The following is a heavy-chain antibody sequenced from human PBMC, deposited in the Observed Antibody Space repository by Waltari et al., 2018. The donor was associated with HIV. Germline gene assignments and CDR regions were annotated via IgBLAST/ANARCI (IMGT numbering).Heavy chain of an antibody. CDR2: IKQDESEK. CDR3: AREALYDSSGYYFDY. J-gene: IGHJ4*02. Sequence: EVQLVESGGGLVQPGGSLRLSCAASAFPFNNYWMTWVRQAPGKGLEWVANIKQDESEKYYVDSVKGRFTISRDNAKNSLFLQMNSLRAEDTAVYYCAREALYDSSGYYFDYWGQGTLVTVSS. D-gene: IGHD3-22*01. CDR1: AFPFNNYW. V-gene: IGHV3-7*01.